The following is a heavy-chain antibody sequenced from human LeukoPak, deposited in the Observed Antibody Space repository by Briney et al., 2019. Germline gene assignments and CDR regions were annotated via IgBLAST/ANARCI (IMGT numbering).Heavy chain of an antibody. D-gene: IGHD6-19*01. CDR2: INSDGSST. J-gene: IGHJ1*01. CDR3: ARGEYSSGWYSPEYFQH. V-gene: IGHV3-74*01. CDR1: GFTFGSYW. Sequence: PGGSLRLSCAASGFTFGSYWMHWVRQAPGKGLVWVSRINSDGSSTSYADSVKGRFTISRDNAKNTLYLQMNSLRAEDTAVYYCARGEYSSGWYSPEYFQHWGQDTLVTVSS.